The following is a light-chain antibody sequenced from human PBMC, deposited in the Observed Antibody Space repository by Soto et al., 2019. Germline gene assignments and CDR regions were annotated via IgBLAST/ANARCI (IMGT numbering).Light chain of an antibody. CDR2: YAY. Sequence: DIHRSQPPSSLSASVGGRVTIACQASHDISNFLNWFQHKPGKAPKLLIYYAYNLETGVTSRFSGSGYGKDFTFTISSLPPEDIATYYCPQYDNLPYTFGEGT. CDR1: HDISNF. V-gene: IGKV1-33*01. J-gene: IGKJ2*01. CDR3: PQYDNLPYT.